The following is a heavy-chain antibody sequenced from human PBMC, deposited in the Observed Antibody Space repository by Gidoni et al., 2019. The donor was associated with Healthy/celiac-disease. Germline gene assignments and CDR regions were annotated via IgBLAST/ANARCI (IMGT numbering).Heavy chain of an antibody. Sequence: QVQLQESGPGLVKPSETLSLTCTVSGGSVSSGRYYWRWIRQPPGKGLEWIGYIDYSGSTNYNPSLKSRVTISVDTSKNQFSLKLSSVTAADTAVYYCAGGIAAAGTHPYYYGMDVWGQGTTVTVSS. CDR2: IDYSGST. J-gene: IGHJ6*02. CDR1: GGSVSSGRYY. V-gene: IGHV4-61*01. CDR3: AGGIAAAGTHPYYYGMDV. D-gene: IGHD6-13*01.